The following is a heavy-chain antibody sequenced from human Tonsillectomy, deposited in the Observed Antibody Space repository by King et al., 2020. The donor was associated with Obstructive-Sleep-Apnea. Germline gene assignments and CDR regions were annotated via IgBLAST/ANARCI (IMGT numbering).Heavy chain of an antibody. CDR3: TRRSEAAATGMDV. J-gene: IGHJ6*02. V-gene: IGHV3-73*01. CDR1: GFTFSVSA. CDR2: IRSKSNNYAT. Sequence: ESGGGLVQPGGSLKLSCAASGFTFSVSAMHWVRQASGKGLAWVGRIRSKSNNYATVYAASVKGRFTISRDDSKNTAYLQMNSLKTEDTAVYYCTRRSEAAATGMDVWGQGTTVIVSS. D-gene: IGHD6-13*01.